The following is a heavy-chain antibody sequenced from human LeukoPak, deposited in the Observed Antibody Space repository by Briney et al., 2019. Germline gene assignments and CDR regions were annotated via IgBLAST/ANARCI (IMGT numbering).Heavy chain of an antibody. CDR3: ASKNSGLYPFYY. J-gene: IGHJ4*02. V-gene: IGHV3-23*01. D-gene: IGHD2-2*02. CDR2: ISDSGSDT. CDR1: GFSFRSCA. Sequence: GGSLRLSCAASGFSFRSCAMSWVRQAPGKGLEWVSGISDSGSDTRYADSVKGRFTISRDNSRNTLYLQMNNLRDEDTAIYFCASKNSGLYPFYYWGQGTLVTVSS.